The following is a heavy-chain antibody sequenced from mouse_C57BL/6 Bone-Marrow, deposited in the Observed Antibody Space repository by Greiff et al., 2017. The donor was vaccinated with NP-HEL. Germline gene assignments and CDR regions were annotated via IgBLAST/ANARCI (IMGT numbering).Heavy chain of an antibody. CDR2: ISNGGGST. CDR3: ARHGDYGGAMDY. D-gene: IGHD2-4*01. V-gene: IGHV5-12*01. CDR1: GFTFSDYY. Sequence: EVKLVESGGGLVQPGGSLKLSCAASGFTFSDYYMYWVRQTPEKRLEWVAYISNGGGSTYYPDTVKGRFTISRDNAKNTLYLQMSRLKTEDTAMYYCARHGDYGGAMDYWGQGTSVTVSS. J-gene: IGHJ4*01.